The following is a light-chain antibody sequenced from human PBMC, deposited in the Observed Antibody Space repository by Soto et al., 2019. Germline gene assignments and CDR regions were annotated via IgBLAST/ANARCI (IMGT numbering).Light chain of an antibody. J-gene: IGLJ1*01. Sequence: QSVLTQPPSVSGAPGQRVTISCTGGSSNIGSGYDVHWYQQLPGTAPKLLIYGNTNRPSGVPDRFSASTSATSASLAITGLQAEDEGDYYGQSYDNRLSGYVFGTGTKLTVL. V-gene: IGLV1-40*01. CDR2: GNT. CDR3: QSYDNRLSGYV. CDR1: SSNIGSGYD.